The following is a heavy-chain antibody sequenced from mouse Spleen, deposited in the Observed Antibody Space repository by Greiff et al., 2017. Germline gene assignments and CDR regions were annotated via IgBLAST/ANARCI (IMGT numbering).Heavy chain of an antibody. Sequence: EVQGVESGGGLVQPGGSRKLSCAASGFTFSSFGMHWVRQAPEKGLEWVAYISSGSSTIYYADTVKGRFTISRDNPKNTLFLQMTSLRSEDTAMYYCARQLGRDYFDYWGQGTTLTVSS. V-gene: IGHV5-17*02. CDR3: ARQLGRDYFDY. J-gene: IGHJ2*01. CDR2: ISSGSSTI. D-gene: IGHD4-1*02. CDR1: GFTFSSFG.